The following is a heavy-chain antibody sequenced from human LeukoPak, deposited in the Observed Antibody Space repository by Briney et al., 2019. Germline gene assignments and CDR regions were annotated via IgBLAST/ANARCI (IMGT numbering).Heavy chain of an antibody. Sequence: PGGSLRLSCAASGFTFSSYAVSWVRQAPGKGLEWVSAISGSGGSTYSADSVRGRFTTSRDNSKNILYLQMNNLRGEDTAVYYCAKAGARGNVNWFDSWGQGTLVTVSS. J-gene: IGHJ5*01. CDR2: ISGSGGST. D-gene: IGHD1-1*01. CDR1: GFTFSSYA. CDR3: AKAGARGNVNWFDS. V-gene: IGHV3-23*01.